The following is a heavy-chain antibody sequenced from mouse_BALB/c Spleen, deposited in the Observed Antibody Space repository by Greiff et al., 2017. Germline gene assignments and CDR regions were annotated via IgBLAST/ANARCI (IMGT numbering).Heavy chain of an antibody. Sequence: QVQLQQSGAELVRPGSSVKISCKASGYAFSSYWMNWVKQRPGQGLEWIGQIYPGDGDTNYNGKFKGKATLTADKSSSTAYMQLSSLTSEDSAVYFCARGGKRGFDYWGQGTTLTVSS. J-gene: IGHJ2*01. CDR3: ARGGKRGFDY. D-gene: IGHD2-1*01. CDR2: IYPGDGDT. V-gene: IGHV1-80*01. CDR1: GYAFSSYW.